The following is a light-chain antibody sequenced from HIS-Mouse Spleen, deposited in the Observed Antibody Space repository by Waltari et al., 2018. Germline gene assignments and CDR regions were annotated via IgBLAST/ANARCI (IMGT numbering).Light chain of an antibody. Sequence: SYELTQPPSVSVSPGQTASITCSGDKLGDKYACWYQQKPGQSPVLVIYQDSKRTSGSPEPFAGSNSGNTATLTISGTQAMDEADYYCQAWDSSTGVFGGGTKLTVL. CDR2: QDS. CDR3: QAWDSSTGV. CDR1: KLGDKY. V-gene: IGLV3-1*01. J-gene: IGLJ3*02.